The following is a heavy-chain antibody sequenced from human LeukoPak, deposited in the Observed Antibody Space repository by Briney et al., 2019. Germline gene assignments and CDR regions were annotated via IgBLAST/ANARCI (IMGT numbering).Heavy chain of an antibody. Sequence: PSETLSLTCTVSGGSISSGDYYWSWIRQPPGKGLEWIGYIYYSGSTYYNPSLKSRVPISVETSKTQFSLKLSSVTAADTVVYYCARARYSYGSNFDYWGQGTLVTVS. CDR3: ARARYSYGSNFDY. D-gene: IGHD5-18*01. CDR2: IYYSGST. CDR1: GGSISSGDYY. J-gene: IGHJ4*02. V-gene: IGHV4-30-4*01.